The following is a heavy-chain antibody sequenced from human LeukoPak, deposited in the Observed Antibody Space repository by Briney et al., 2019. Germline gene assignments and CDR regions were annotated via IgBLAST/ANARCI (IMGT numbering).Heavy chain of an antibody. CDR2: INSDGSSR. CDR3: ARAPPYCSSTSCYLWFDY. V-gene: IGHV3-74*01. Sequence: GGSLRLPCAASGFTFSSYWMHWVRQAPGKGLGGVSRINSDGSSRSYAASVKGRFTISRDNAKNTLYLQMNSLRAEDTAVYYCARAPPYCSSTSCYLWFDYWGQGTLVTVSS. J-gene: IGHJ4*02. D-gene: IGHD2-2*01. CDR1: GFTFSSYW.